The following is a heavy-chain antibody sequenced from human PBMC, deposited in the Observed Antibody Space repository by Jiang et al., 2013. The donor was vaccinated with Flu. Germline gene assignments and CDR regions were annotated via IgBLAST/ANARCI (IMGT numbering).Heavy chain of an antibody. V-gene: IGHV7-4-1*02. CDR3: ARGLSRTDAFDI. J-gene: IGHJ3*02. Sequence: QSGSELKKPGASVKVSCKASGYTFTSYAMNWVRQAPGQGLEWMGWINTNTGNPTYAQGFTGRFVFSLDTSVSTAYLQISSLKADDTAVHYCARGLSRTDAFDIWGQGTSGHRLF. CDR1: GYTFTSYA. CDR2: INTNTGNP.